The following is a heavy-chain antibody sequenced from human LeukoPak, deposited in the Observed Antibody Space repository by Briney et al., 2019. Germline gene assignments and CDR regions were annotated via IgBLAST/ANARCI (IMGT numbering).Heavy chain of an antibody. CDR2: ISSSGST. D-gene: IGHD2-8*01. J-gene: IGHJ6*03. V-gene: IGHV4-61*02. Sequence: PAETLSLTCTVSGDSISSGDYYWSWIRQPAGKGLEWIGRISSSGSTNYNPSLKSRVTISVDTSKNQFSLKLSSVTAADTAVYYCARLMSYYYYMDVWGKGTTVTISS. CDR1: GDSISSGDYY. CDR3: ARLMSYYYYMDV.